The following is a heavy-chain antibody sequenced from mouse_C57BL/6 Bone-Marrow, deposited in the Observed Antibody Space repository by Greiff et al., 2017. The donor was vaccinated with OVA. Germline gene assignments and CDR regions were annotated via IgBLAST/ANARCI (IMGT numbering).Heavy chain of an antibody. CDR3: ARSCYGSSYWYFDV. CDR2: IYPGGGYT. CDR1: GYTFTNYW. D-gene: IGHD1-1*01. Sequence: VQLQQSGAELVRPGTSVKLSCKASGYTFTNYWIGWVKQTPGHGLEWIGDIYPGGGYTTYNEKFKGKAILTADKSSSTAYMQFSSLTSEDSAIYYCARSCYGSSYWYFDVWGTGTTVTVSS. V-gene: IGHV1-63*01. J-gene: IGHJ1*03.